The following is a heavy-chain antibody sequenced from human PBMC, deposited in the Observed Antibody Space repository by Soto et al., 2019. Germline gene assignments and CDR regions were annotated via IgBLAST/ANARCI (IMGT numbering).Heavy chain of an antibody. CDR2: INHHGSER. CDR1: GFTFSSYW. J-gene: IGHJ4*02. V-gene: IGHV3-7*01. Sequence: LSLSCAASGFTFSSYWLSWVRQAPGKGLEWVANINHHGSERNYVDSVKGRFTISRDNTKNSLYLQMNSLKNEDTAVYYCARDLDYWGQGTLVTVSS. CDR3: ARDLDY.